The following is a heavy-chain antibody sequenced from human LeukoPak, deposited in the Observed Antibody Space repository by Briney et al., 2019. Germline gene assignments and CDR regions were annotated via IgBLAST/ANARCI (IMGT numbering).Heavy chain of an antibody. CDR3: ARDLTYCSSTSCYAIGAFDI. V-gene: IGHV4-31*03. Sequence: TLSLTCTVSGVSISSGGYYWRWLGQHLGRVLECIGYIYYTGRTYVNQALKSRVTISVDTSKNEFSLKLSSVTAAETAVYYCARDLTYCSSTSCYAIGAFDIWGQGTMVTVSS. J-gene: IGHJ3*02. D-gene: IGHD2-2*01. CDR2: IYYTGRT. CDR1: GVSISSGGYY.